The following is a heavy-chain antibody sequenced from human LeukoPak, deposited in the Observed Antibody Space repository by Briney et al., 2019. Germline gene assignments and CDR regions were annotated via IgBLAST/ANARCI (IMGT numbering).Heavy chain of an antibody. V-gene: IGHV3-33*06. J-gene: IGHJ3*02. Sequence: GGSLRLSCAASGFTFSSYGMHWVRQAPGKGLEWVAVIWYDGSNKYYADSVKGRFTISRDNSKNTLYLQMNSLRAEDTAVYYCAKRLGSNDNAFDIWGQGTMVTVSS. CDR3: AKRLGSNDNAFDI. D-gene: IGHD3-9*01. CDR1: GFTFSSYG. CDR2: IWYDGSNK.